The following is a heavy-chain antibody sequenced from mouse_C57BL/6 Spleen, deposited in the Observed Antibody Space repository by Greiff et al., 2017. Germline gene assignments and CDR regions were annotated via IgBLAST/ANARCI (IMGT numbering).Heavy chain of an antibody. Sequence: EVQLQESGGDLVKPGGSLKLSCAASGFTFSSYGMSWVRQTPDKRLEWVATISSGGSYTYYPDSVKGRFTISRDNAKNTLYLQMSSLKSEDTAMYYCARHNSGDGYYFDYWGQGTTLTVSS. V-gene: IGHV5-6*01. CDR2: ISSGGSYT. J-gene: IGHJ2*01. D-gene: IGHD3-1*01. CDR1: GFTFSSYG. CDR3: ARHNSGDGYYFDY.